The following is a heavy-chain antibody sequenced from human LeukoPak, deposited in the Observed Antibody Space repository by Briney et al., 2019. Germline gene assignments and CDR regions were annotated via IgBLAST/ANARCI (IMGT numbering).Heavy chain of an antibody. J-gene: IGHJ3*02. V-gene: IGHV1-18*01. CDR3: ARDREYDSSGWEAFDI. D-gene: IGHD3-22*01. CDR1: GYTFTSYG. Sequence: AASVTVSCKASGYTFTSYGISWVRQAPGQGLEWMGWISAYNGNTNYAQKLQGRVTMTTDTSTSTAYMELRSLRSDDTAVYYCARDREYDSSGWEAFDIWGQGTMVTVSS. CDR2: ISAYNGNT.